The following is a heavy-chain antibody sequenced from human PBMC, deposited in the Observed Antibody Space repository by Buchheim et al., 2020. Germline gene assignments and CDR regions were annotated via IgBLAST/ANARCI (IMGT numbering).Heavy chain of an antibody. CDR2: INPSGGST. V-gene: IGHV1-46*01. J-gene: IGHJ4*02. D-gene: IGHD6-13*01. CDR3: ARGREDSSSWYLFDY. Sequence: QVQLVQSGAEVKKPGASVKVSCKASGYTFTSYYMHWVRQAPGQGLEWMGIINPSGGSTSYAQKFQGRVTMTGDTSPTPAYMELSSLRSEDTAVYYCARGREDSSSWYLFDYWGQGTL. CDR1: GYTFTSYY.